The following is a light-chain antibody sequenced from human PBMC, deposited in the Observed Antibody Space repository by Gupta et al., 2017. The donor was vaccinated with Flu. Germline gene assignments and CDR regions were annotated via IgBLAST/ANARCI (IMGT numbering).Light chain of an antibody. V-gene: IGLV3-1*01. CDR1: KLGDKY. CDR3: QAWDSSTYVV. Sequence: YELTQPPSVSVSPGQTASITCSGDKLGDKYACWYQQKPGQSPVLVIYQDSKRPSGFPERFSGSNSGNTATLTIGGTQAMDEADYYCQAWDSSTYVVFGGGTKLTVL. CDR2: QDS. J-gene: IGLJ2*01.